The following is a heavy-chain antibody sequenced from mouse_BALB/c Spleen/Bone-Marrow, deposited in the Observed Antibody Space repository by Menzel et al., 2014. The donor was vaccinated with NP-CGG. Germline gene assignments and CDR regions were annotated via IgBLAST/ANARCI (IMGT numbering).Heavy chain of an antibody. V-gene: IGHV7-3*02. J-gene: IGHJ2*01. CDR2: IRNKANGYTT. Sequence: EVKPVESGGGLVQPGGSLRLSCATSGFTFTDYYMSWVRQPPGKALEWLGFIRNKANGYTTEYSASVKGRFTISRDNSQSILYLQMNTLRAEDSATYYCARALIVFDYWGQGTTLTVSS. CDR3: ARALIVFDY. CDR1: GFTFTDYY.